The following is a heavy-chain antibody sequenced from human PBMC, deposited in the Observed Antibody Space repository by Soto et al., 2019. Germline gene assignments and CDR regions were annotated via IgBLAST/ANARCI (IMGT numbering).Heavy chain of an antibody. CDR1: GGSVSSLNW. V-gene: IGHV4-4*02. D-gene: IGHD3-16*01. CDR2: IFHSGTT. CDR3: ARGGLTWGEY. Sequence: QLQLQESGPGLVKPSGTLSLTCAVSGGSVSSLNWWSWVRQSPGKGLEWIGEIFHSGTTNYNPSLKSRVTISIDKSKNQFSLNLSYVPAADTAVYYCARGGLTWGEYWGQGALVTVCS. J-gene: IGHJ4*02.